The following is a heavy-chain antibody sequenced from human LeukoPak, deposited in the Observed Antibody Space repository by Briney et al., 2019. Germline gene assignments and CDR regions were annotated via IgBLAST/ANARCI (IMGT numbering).Heavy chain of an antibody. J-gene: IGHJ6*02. V-gene: IGHV3-15*01. D-gene: IGHD1-26*01. CDR2: IKSKTDGGTT. Sequence: PGGSLRLSCAASGFTSSNAWMSWVRQAPGKGLEWVGRIKSKTDGGTTDYAAPVKGRFTISRDDSKNTLYLQMNSLKTEDTAVYYCTTGATFDYYGMDVWGQGTTVTVSS. CDR1: GFTSSNAW. CDR3: TTGATFDYYGMDV.